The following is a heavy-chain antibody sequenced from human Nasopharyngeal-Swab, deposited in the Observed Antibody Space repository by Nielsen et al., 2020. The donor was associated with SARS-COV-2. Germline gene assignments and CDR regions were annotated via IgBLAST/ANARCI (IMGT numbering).Heavy chain of an antibody. V-gene: IGHV4-4*02. J-gene: IGHJ3*02. CDR3: ARAPIAAAGTLDSAFDI. D-gene: IGHD6-13*01. CDR1: GGSISSSNW. CDR2: IYHSGST. Sequence: GSLRLSCAVSGGSISSSNWWSWVRQPPGKGLEWIGEIYHSGSTNYTPSLESRVTISVDKSKNQFSLKLSSVTAADTAVYYCARAPIAAAGTLDSAFDIWGQGTMVTVSS.